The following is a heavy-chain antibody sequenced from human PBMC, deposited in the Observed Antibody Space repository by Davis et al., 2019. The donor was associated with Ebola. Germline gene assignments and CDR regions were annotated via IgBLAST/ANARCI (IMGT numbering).Heavy chain of an antibody. V-gene: IGHV5-10-1*01. CDR3: AKLGRSSDYFGRHFDW. CDR1: GYSFGSYW. CDR2: VDPSRPDHYS. Sequence: GGSLRLSCHGSGYSFGSYWITWVRQVPGNGLEWMGRVDPSRPDHYSYYSPSFQGHVTISADRSTNTAYLQWSNLRASDTAIYYCAKLGRSSDYFGRHFDWWGQGTLVTVSS. D-gene: IGHD3-22*01. J-gene: IGHJ4*02.